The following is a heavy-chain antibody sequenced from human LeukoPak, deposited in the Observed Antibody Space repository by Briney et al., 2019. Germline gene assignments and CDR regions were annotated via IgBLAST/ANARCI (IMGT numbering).Heavy chain of an antibody. Sequence: HPRGSLRLSCAASGFTFSSYAMSWVRQAPGKGLEWVSAISGSDGSTYYADSVKGRFTISRDNSKNTLYLQMNSLRAEDTAVYYCAKILPVEDIVVVVAADTFDYWGQGTLVTVSS. J-gene: IGHJ4*02. D-gene: IGHD2-15*01. V-gene: IGHV3-23*01. CDR1: GFTFSSYA. CDR3: AKILPVEDIVVVVAADTFDY. CDR2: ISGSDGST.